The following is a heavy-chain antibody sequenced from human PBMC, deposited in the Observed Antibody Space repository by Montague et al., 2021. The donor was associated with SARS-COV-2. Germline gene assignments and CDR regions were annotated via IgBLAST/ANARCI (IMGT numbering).Heavy chain of an antibody. CDR1: GVSISRCVYY. J-gene: IGHJ4*02. CDR3: ASREKLGYCSGDSCEGRPAL. CDR2: LYYSGTT. D-gene: IGHD2-15*01. V-gene: IGHV4-39*01. Sequence: SETLSLTCSVSGVSISRCVYYWGWIRQPPGKGLEWIGSLYYSGTTYYSPSLKRPVTMSVETSKNQFSLKLSSVTAADTAVYYCASREKLGYCSGDSCEGRPALWGQGTLVTVSS.